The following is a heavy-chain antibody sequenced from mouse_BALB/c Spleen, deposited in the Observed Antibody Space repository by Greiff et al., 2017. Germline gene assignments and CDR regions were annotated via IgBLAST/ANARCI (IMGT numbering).Heavy chain of an antibody. CDR2: IDPYYGGT. V-gene: IGHV1-39*01. CDR3: ATLYYGSSHAY. Sequence: EVHLVESGPELEKPGASVKISCKASGYSFTGYNMNWVKQSNGKSLEWIGNIDPYYGGTSYNQKFKGKATLTVDKSSSTAYMQLKSLTSEDSAVYCCATLYYGSSHAYWGQGTTLTVSS. J-gene: IGHJ2*01. CDR1: GYSFTGYN. D-gene: IGHD1-1*01.